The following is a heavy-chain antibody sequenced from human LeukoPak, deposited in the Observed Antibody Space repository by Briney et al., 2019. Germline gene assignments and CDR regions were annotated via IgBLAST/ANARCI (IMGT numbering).Heavy chain of an antibody. V-gene: IGHV4-59*08. D-gene: IGHD5-24*01. J-gene: IGHJ4*02. Sequence: SETLSLTCTVSGGSLSSYYWSWIRQPPGKGLEWIGYIYYSGSTNYNPSLKSRVTISVDTSKNQFSLKLSSVTAADTAVYYCARRGDGYNYPHFDYWGQGTLVTVSS. CDR1: GGSLSSYY. CDR2: IYYSGST. CDR3: ARRGDGYNYPHFDY.